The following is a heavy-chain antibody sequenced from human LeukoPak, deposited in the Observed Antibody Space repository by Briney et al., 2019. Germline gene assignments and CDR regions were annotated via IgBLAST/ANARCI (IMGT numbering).Heavy chain of an antibody. J-gene: IGHJ4*02. CDR1: GGSISSYY. CDR3: ARQLRGEAVAGHLQPFDY. D-gene: IGHD6-19*01. Sequence: SETLSLTCTVSGGSISSYYRNWIRQPPGKGLEWIGYIYYSGSTNYNPSLKSRVTISVDTSKNQFPLKLSSVTAADTAVYFCARQLRGEAVAGHLQPFDYWGQGTLVTVSS. V-gene: IGHV4-59*08. CDR2: IYYSGST.